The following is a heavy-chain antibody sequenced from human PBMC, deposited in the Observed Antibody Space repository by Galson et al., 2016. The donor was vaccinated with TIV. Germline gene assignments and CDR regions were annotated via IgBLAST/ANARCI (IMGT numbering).Heavy chain of an antibody. CDR3: ARLDTALDY. Sequence: LSLTCTVSGGSMNTYFWSWIRQSPGKGLEWIGYIFTTGSTNYNPSLKSRVTISLDTPKSQFSLKLNSVTAADTAVYYCARLDTALDYWGQGTLVTVSS. D-gene: IGHD5-18*01. V-gene: IGHV4-4*09. CDR1: GGSMNTYF. CDR2: IFTTGST. J-gene: IGHJ4*02.